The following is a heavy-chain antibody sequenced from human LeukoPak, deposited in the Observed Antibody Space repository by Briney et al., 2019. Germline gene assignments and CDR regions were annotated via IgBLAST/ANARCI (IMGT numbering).Heavy chain of an antibody. CDR1: GGSISGYY. V-gene: IGHV4-59*01. Sequence: SETLSLTCTVSGGSISGYYWSWIRQPPGKGLEWIGYMYYSGSTNYNPSLKSRVTISVDMSQNQFSLKLSSVTAADTAVYYCARSGSDSGSYYNSAYYYYGMDVWGQGTTVTVSS. CDR3: ARSGSDSGSYYNSAYYYYGMDV. CDR2: MYYSGST. J-gene: IGHJ6*02. D-gene: IGHD3-10*01.